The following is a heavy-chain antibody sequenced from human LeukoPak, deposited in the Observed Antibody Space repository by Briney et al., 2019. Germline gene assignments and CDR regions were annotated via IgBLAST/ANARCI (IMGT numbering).Heavy chain of an antibody. J-gene: IGHJ6*03. CDR3: ARDGRRLEGYYYYYMDV. V-gene: IGHV1-2*02. CDR1: GYTFSGYY. CDR2: INPNSGGT. D-gene: IGHD1-1*01. Sequence: ASVKVSCEASGYTFSGYYMHWVRQAPGQGLEWMGWINPNSGGTNYAQKFQGRVTMTRDTSISTAYMELSRLRSDDTAVYYCARDGRRLEGYYYYYMDVWGKGTTVTVSS.